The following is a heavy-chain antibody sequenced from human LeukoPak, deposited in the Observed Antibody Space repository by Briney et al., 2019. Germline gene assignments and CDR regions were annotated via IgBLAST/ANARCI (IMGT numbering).Heavy chain of an antibody. V-gene: IGHV4-59*01. Sequence: PSETLSLTCIVSGGSISRYYWSWIRQPPGKGLEWIGYIYYSGSTNYNPSLKSRVTISVDTSKNQFSLKLSSVTAADTAVYYCARVVVVAATRVGGFDPWGQGTLVTVSS. D-gene: IGHD2-15*01. CDR1: GGSISRYY. CDR2: IYYSGST. J-gene: IGHJ5*02. CDR3: ARVVVVAATRVGGFDP.